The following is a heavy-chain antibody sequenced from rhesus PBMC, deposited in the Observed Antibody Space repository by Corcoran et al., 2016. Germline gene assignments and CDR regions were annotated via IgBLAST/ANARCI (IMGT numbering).Heavy chain of an antibody. CDR3: ASDRVAAAYDY. V-gene: IGHV4S14*01. CDR2: IYGSGGSN. J-gene: IGHJ4*01. CDR1: GGSISGYYY. Sequence: QVQLQESGPGLVKPSETLSLTCAVSGGSISGYYYWSWIRQPPGTGLEWIGSIYGSGGSNYLNPSLKSRVTLSVVTSKNQCALKLSSVTAADTAVYYCASDRVAAAYDYWGQGVLVTVSS. D-gene: IGHD6-31*01.